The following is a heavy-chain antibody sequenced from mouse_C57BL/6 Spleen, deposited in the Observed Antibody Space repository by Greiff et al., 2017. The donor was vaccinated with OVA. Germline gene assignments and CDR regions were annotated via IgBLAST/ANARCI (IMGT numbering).Heavy chain of an antibody. CDR1: GYTFTSYW. V-gene: IGHV1-50*01. Sequence: VQLQQSGAELVKPGASVKLSCKASGYTFTSYWMQWVKQRPGQGLEWIGEIDPSDSYTNYNQKFKGKATLTVDTSSSTAYMQLSSLTSEDSAVYYCARSPPQLGAFAYWGQGTLVTVSA. CDR3: ARSPPQLGAFAY. CDR2: IDPSDSYT. D-gene: IGHD4-1*02. J-gene: IGHJ3*01.